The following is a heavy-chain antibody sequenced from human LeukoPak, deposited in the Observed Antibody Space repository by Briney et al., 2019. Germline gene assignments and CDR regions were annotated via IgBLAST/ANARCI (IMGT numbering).Heavy chain of an antibody. D-gene: IGHD6-13*01. V-gene: IGHV3-7*01. CDR3: ARWKSSWQAPFDY. J-gene: IGHJ4*02. CDR1: GFTFSSYW. Sequence: GGSLRLSCAASGFTFSSYWMSWVRQAPGKGLEWVANIKQDGSEKYYVDSVKGRFTISRDNAKNSLYLQMNSLRAEDTAVYYCARWKSSWQAPFDYWGQGTLVTVSS. CDR2: IKQDGSEK.